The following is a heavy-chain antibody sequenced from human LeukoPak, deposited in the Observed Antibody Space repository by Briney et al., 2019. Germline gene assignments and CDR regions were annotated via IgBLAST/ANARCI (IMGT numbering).Heavy chain of an antibody. J-gene: IGHJ4*01. Sequence: GGSLRLSCAASGFIFSRYGMHWVRQAPGKGLEWVAVIWSDGTNTFYAGSVKGRFTISRDNAQNTVFLQMSRLRVEDTAMYYCXXXXQRGFDYSNSLRYWGHGTLVTVSS. D-gene: IGHD4-11*01. CDR3: XXXXQRGFDYSNSLRY. V-gene: IGHV3-30*12. CDR1: GFIFSRYG. CDR2: IWSDGTNT.